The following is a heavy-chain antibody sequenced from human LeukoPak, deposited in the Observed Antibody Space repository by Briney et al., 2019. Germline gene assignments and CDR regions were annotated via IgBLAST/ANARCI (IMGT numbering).Heavy chain of an antibody. J-gene: IGHJ4*02. CDR2: ISGSGGST. CDR3: ARPKWLRQYYFDY. D-gene: IGHD5-12*01. Sequence: GGSLRLSCAASGFTFSTHAMSWVRQAPGKGLEWVSAISGSGGSTYYADSVRGRFTISRDNSKNTLYLQMNSLRAEDTALYYCARPKWLRQYYFDYWGQGALVTVSS. CDR1: GFTFSTHA. V-gene: IGHV3-23*01.